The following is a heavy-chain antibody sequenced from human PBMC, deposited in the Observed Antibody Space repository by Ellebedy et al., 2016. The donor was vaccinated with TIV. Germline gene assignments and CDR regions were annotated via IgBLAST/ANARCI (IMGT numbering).Heavy chain of an antibody. V-gene: IGHV1-2*02. CDR1: GYTFNDYY. CDR2: INPDSSGT. Sequence: ASVKVSXXASGYTFNDYYIYWVRQAPGQGLEWLGWINPDSSGTNYAQKFQGRVTMTRDTSITTAYMELSRLRSDDTAVYYCARSWGRTAWAYFDYWGQGTLVTVSS. J-gene: IGHJ4*02. CDR3: ARSWGRTAWAYFDY. D-gene: IGHD1-26*01.